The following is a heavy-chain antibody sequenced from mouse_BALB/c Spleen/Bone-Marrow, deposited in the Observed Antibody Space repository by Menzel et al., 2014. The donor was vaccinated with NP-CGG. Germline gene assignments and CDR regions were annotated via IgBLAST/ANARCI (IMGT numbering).Heavy chain of an antibody. D-gene: IGHD1-1*01. CDR1: GFSLTSYG. V-gene: IGHV2-4*02. CDR2: IWSGRST. CDR3: ARTNYYGWYFDV. J-gene: IGHJ1*01. Sequence: QVQLQQSGPGLVQPSQSLSITCTVSGFSLTSYGVHWVRQPPGKGLEWLGVIWSGRSTDYNAAFISRLSISKDNSKSQVFFKMNSLQADDTAIYYCARTNYYGWYFDVWGAGTTVTVSS.